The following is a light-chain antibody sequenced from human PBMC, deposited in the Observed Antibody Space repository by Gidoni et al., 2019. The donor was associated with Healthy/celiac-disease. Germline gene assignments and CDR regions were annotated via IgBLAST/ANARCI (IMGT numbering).Light chain of an antibody. Sequence: EIVLTQSTANLSLSPGERATLSCRASQRVSSYLAWYQQKPGKAPRLLIYDASNRATGIPARFSGSGSGTDFTLTISSLVPEDFAVYYCQQRSNWPLTFGGGTKVEIK. CDR2: DAS. J-gene: IGKJ4*01. V-gene: IGKV3-11*01. CDR3: QQRSNWPLT. CDR1: QRVSSY.